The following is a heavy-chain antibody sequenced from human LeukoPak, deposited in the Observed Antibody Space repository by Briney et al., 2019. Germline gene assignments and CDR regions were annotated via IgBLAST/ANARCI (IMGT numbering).Heavy chain of an antibody. Sequence: GGFLRLSCAASGFPFSSSAMTWVRQAPGKGLEWVSTITDTGDSTHYADSVKGRFTFSRDNSKNTLYLQMNSLRAEDTAVYFCAKDYDMWTGSLDYWGQGTLVTVSS. CDR3: AKDYDMWTGSLDY. CDR1: GFPFSSSA. CDR2: ITDTGDST. J-gene: IGHJ4*02. D-gene: IGHD3-9*01. V-gene: IGHV3-23*01.